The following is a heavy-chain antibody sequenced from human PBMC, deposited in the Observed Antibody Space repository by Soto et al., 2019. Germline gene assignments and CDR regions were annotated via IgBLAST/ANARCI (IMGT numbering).Heavy chain of an antibody. Sequence: QVQLVESGGGVVQPGRSLRLSCAASGFTFSSYGMHWVRQAPGKGLEWVAVIWSDGSNKYYADSVKGRFTIPRDNSKNTVYLQMNSLSAEDTAVCYCNVGSSWTLPQNDYWGQGTLVTVSS. CDR2: IWSDGSNK. CDR1: GFTFSSYG. V-gene: IGHV3-33*01. CDR3: NVGSSWTLPQNDY. D-gene: IGHD6-13*01. J-gene: IGHJ4*02.